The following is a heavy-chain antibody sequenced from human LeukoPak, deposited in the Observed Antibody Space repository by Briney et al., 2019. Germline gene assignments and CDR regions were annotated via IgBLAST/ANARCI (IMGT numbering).Heavy chain of an antibody. V-gene: IGHV3-21*01. J-gene: IGHJ4*02. Sequence: GGSLRLSCAASGFAFSSYSMNWVRQAPGKGLEWVSSISSSSSYIYYANSVKGRFTISRDNSKNTLYLQMNSLRAEDTAVYYCAKDQSRIAARPRALFDYWGQGTLVTVSS. D-gene: IGHD6-6*01. CDR2: ISSSSSYI. CDR1: GFAFSSYS. CDR3: AKDQSRIAARPRALFDY.